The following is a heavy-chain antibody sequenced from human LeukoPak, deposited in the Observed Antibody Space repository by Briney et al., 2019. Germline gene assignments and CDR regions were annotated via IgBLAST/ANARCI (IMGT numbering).Heavy chain of an antibody. CDR3: AKGSGYRGYYFDY. Sequence: LAGGSLRLSCAASGFTFSSYAMHWVRQAPGKGLEWVAVISYDGSNKYYADSVKGRFTISRDNSKNTLYLQMNSLRAEDTAVYYCAKGSGYRGYYFDYWGQGTLVTVSS. V-gene: IGHV3-30-3*01. J-gene: IGHJ4*02. D-gene: IGHD3-10*01. CDR2: ISYDGSNK. CDR1: GFTFSSYA.